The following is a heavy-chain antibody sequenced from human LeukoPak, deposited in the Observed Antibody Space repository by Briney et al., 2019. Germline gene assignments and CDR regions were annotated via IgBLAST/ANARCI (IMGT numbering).Heavy chain of an antibody. V-gene: IGHV4-59*08. D-gene: IGHD3-22*01. J-gene: IGHJ3*02. CDR1: GGSISSYY. CDR2: IYYSGST. Sequence: PSETLSLTCTVSGGSISSYYWSWIRQPPGKGLEWIGYIYYSGSTNYNPSLKSRVTISVDTSKNQFSLKLSSVTAADTAVYYCARTHAEYYYDSSGDAFDIWGQGTMVTVSS. CDR3: ARTHAEYYYDSSGDAFDI.